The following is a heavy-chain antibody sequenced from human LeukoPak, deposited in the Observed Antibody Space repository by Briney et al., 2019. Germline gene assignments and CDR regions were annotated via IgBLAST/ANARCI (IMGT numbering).Heavy chain of an antibody. Sequence: GGSLRLSCAASGFTFSSYWMSWVRQAPGKGLEWVSVIYSGGSTYYADSVKGRFTISRDDAKNSLYLQMNSLRVEDTAVYFCARDSSGQDGGNRHWGQGTLVTVSS. CDR2: IYSGGST. D-gene: IGHD4-23*01. J-gene: IGHJ4*02. CDR3: ARDSSGQDGGNRH. V-gene: IGHV3-66*01. CDR1: GFTFSSYW.